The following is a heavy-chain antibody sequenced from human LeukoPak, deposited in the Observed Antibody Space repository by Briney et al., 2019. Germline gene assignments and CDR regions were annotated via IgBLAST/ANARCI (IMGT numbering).Heavy chain of an antibody. CDR2: ISWNSGSI. Sequence: PGRSLRLSCAASGFTFDDYAMHWVRQAPGKGLEWVSGISWNSGSIGYADSVKGRFTISRDNAKNSLYLQMNSLRAEDTAVYYCAKFPPFPYCGGDCYGYFDYWGQGTLVTVSS. CDR1: GFTFDDYA. CDR3: AKFPPFPYCGGDCYGYFDY. D-gene: IGHD2-21*02. J-gene: IGHJ4*02. V-gene: IGHV3-9*01.